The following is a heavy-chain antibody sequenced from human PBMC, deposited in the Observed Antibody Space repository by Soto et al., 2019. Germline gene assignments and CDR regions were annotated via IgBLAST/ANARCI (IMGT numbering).Heavy chain of an antibody. CDR3: ARIAATGRGWDV. D-gene: IGHD6-13*01. V-gene: IGHV3-7*01. J-gene: IGHJ6*02. Sequence: EVQLVESGGGLVQPGGSLRLSCVDSGFTFSSYWMSWVRQAPVKGLEWVGNIKQDGSEENYVDSLKGRFTISRDNAKNSMYLHMNSLRGEDTAGYYCARIAATGRGWDVWGQGTTV. CDR2: IKQDGSEE. CDR1: GFTFSSYW.